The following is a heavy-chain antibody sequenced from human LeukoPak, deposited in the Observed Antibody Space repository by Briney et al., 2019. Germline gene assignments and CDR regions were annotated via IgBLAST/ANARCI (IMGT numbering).Heavy chain of an antibody. J-gene: IGHJ6*03. CDR3: AKGERKYYYHYMDV. CDR2: IWSDGSNK. V-gene: IGHV3-33*06. Sequence: GGSLRLSCEASGFTFSSFAMHWVRQAPGKGLEWVAVIWSDGSNKYYADSVKGRFTISRDNSNNTVFLQVDSLRAEDTAVYYCAKGERKYYYHYMDVWGKGTSVTVSS. CDR1: GFTFSSFA.